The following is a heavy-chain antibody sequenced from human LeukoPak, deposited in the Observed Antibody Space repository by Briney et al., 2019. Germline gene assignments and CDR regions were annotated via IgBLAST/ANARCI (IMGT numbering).Heavy chain of an antibody. D-gene: IGHD3-22*01. Sequence: GGSLILSCAASGFTFSSYAMNWVRQAPGEGLEWVSYISSSGSTIYYADSVKGRFTISRDNAKNSLYLQMNSLRAEDTAVYYCARFYRWEYYDSSGSFDYWGQGTLVTVSS. CDR1: GFTFSSYA. CDR2: ISSSGSTI. CDR3: ARFYRWEYYDSSGSFDY. V-gene: IGHV3-48*03. J-gene: IGHJ4*02.